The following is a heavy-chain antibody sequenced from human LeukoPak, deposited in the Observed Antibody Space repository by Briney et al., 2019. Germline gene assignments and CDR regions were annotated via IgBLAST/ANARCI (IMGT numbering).Heavy chain of an antibody. D-gene: IGHD3-16*02. Sequence: PGGSLRLSCAASGFTFSSYGMTWVRQAPGKGLEWVSAISGSGGSTYYADSVKGRFTISRDSSKNTLYLQMNSLRAEDTAVYYCAKDRDVWGSYRSWYFDYWGQGTLVTVSS. CDR1: GFTFSSYG. CDR3: AKDRDVWGSYRSWYFDY. CDR2: ISGSGGST. V-gene: IGHV3-23*01. J-gene: IGHJ4*02.